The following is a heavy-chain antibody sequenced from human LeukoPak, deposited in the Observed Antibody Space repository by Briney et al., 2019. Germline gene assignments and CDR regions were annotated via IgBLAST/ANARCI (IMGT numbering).Heavy chain of an antibody. Sequence: SETLSLTCTVSGGSIRSSSYYWGWIRQPPGKGLEWIGNIYYSGSTNYNPSLKSRVTISVDTSKNQFSLKLSSVTAADTAVYYCARLGSYCINGVCSDYWGQGTLVTVSS. CDR2: IYYSGST. J-gene: IGHJ4*02. V-gene: IGHV4-61*05. CDR1: GGSIRSSSYY. D-gene: IGHD2-8*01. CDR3: ARLGSYCINGVCSDY.